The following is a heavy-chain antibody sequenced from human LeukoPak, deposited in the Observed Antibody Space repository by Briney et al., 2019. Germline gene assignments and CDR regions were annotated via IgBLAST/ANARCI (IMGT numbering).Heavy chain of an antibody. D-gene: IGHD2-2*03. Sequence: PGGSLRLSCTASGFNFYRFTMHWVRQSPGKGLEWVSFIGRDGRVTSYADSVKGRFTISRDNSKNTLYLQMNSLRAEDTAVYYCAKDLAMGIVVVPAARIGAFDIWGQGTMVTVSS. CDR2: IGRDGRVT. CDR3: AKDLAMGIVVVPAARIGAFDI. J-gene: IGHJ3*02. V-gene: IGHV3-43*01. CDR1: GFNFYRFT.